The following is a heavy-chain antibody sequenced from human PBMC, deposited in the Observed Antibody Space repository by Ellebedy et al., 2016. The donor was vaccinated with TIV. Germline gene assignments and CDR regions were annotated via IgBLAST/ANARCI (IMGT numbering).Heavy chain of an antibody. CDR2: IRSKAYGGTT. CDR3: TRCAESKLERRRHDY. J-gene: IGHJ4*02. V-gene: IGHV3-49*03. Sequence: GGSLRLSXTASGFTFGDYAMSWFRQAPGKGLEWVGFIRSKAYGGTTEYAASVKGRFTISRDDSKSIAYLQMNSLKTEDTAVYYCTRCAESKLERRRHDYWGQGTLVTVSS. CDR1: GFTFGDYA. D-gene: IGHD1-1*01.